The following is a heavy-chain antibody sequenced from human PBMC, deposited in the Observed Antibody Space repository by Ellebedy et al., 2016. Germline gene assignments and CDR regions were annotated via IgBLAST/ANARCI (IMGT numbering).Heavy chain of an antibody. CDR3: ARGGSNYDFWSAHYYYYYMDV. CDR1: GYTFTSYG. CDR2: ISAYNGNT. Sequence: ASVKVSXXASGYTFTSYGISWVRQAPGQGLEWMGWISAYNGNTNYAQKLQGRVTMTTDTSTSTAYMELRSLRSDDTAVYYCARGGSNYDFWSAHYYYYYMDVWGKGTTVTVSS. D-gene: IGHD3-3*01. V-gene: IGHV1-18*01. J-gene: IGHJ6*03.